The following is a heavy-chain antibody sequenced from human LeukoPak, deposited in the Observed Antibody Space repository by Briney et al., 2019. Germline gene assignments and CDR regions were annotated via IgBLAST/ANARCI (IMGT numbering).Heavy chain of an antibody. CDR2: IIPIFGTA. D-gene: IGHD1-26*01. V-gene: IGHV1-69*13. Sequence: ASVKVSCKASGGTFSSYAISWVRQAPGQGLEWMGGIIPIFGTANYAQKFQGRVTITADESTSTAYMELSSLRSEDTAVYYCVRTEYSGSLNWFDPWGQGTLVSVSS. J-gene: IGHJ5*02. CDR1: GGTFSSYA. CDR3: VRTEYSGSLNWFDP.